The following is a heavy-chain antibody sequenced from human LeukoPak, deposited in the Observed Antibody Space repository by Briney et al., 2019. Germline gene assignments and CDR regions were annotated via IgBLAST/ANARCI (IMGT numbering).Heavy chain of an antibody. CDR2: IYYSGST. V-gene: IGHV4-59*01. CDR3: ARVPDY. CDR1: GGSFSGYY. Sequence: SETLSLTCAVYGGSFSGYYWSWIRQPPGKGLEWIGYIYYSGSTNYNPSLKSRVTISVDTSKNQFSLKLSSVTAADTAVYYCARVPDYWGPGTLVIVSS. J-gene: IGHJ4*02.